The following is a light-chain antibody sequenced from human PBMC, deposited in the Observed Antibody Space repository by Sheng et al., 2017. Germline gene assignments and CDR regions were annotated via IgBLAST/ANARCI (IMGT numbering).Light chain of an antibody. Sequence: DIQMTQSPSSLSASVGDRATITCRASQSISSYLNWYQHKPGKAPKLLIYAASSLQSGVPSRFSGIGSGTDFTLTISSLQPEDFATYYCQQSYSTPYTFGQGTKLELK. CDR3: QQSYSTPYT. J-gene: IGKJ2*01. CDR1: QSISSY. CDR2: AAS. V-gene: IGKV1-39*01.